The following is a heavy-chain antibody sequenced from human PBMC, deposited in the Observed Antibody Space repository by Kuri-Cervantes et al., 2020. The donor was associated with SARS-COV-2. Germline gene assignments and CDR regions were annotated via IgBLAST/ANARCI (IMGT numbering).Heavy chain of an antibody. CDR3: YCSPKEGFDS. V-gene: IGHV1-8*01. CDR1: ETTFPNYD. J-gene: IGHJ4*02. D-gene: IGHD2-15*01. CDR2: VKTNSGNT. Sequence: ASVKVSCKTPETTFPNYDINWVRQDTGQGLEWMGMVKTNSGNTLYAQFFQVRVSMARDISTSTVYMELSSLTSEDTAIYYCYCSPKEGFDSWGQGTLVTVSS.